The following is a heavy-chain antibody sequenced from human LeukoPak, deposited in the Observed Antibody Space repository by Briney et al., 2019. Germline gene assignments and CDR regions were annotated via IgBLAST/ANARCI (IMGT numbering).Heavy chain of an antibody. CDR1: GFTFDDYA. CDR2: ISGSGGST. V-gene: IGHV3-23*01. Sequence: GGSLRLSCAASGFTFDDYAMHWVRQAPGKGLEWVSGISGSGGSTYYVDSVKGRFTISRDNSKNTLYLQMNSLRAEDTAVYYCAKATKQWLVRGYYFDYWGQGTLVTVSS. J-gene: IGHJ4*02. D-gene: IGHD6-19*01. CDR3: AKATKQWLVRGYYFDY.